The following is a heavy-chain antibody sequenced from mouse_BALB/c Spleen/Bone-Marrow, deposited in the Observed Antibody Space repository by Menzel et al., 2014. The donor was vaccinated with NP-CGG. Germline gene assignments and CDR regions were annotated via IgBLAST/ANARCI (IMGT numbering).Heavy chain of an antibody. Sequence: QVQLKESGPGLVAPSQSLSITCTVSGFSLTNYCVHWVRQPPGKGLEWLGAIWAGGSTNYKSALMSRLSISKDNSKSQVFLKMNSLQTDDTAMYYCARDGVTATLAYWGQGNLVTVSA. D-gene: IGHD1-2*01. J-gene: IGHJ3*01. CDR2: IWAGGST. CDR1: GFSLTNYC. V-gene: IGHV2-9*02. CDR3: ARDGVTATLAY.